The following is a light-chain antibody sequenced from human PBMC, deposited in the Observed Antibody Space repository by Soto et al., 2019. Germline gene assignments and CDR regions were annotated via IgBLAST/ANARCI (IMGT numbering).Light chain of an antibody. V-gene: IGKV3-20*01. CDR1: QTISGTY. CDR2: GAS. CDR3: QQYVISVT. J-gene: IGKJ5*01. Sequence: EIMLTQSPATLSLSPGERATLSCMASQTISGTYLAWYQQKPGQAPRLLIYGASNRATGIPERFTGSGSGTDFTLTISRLETQDSAMYYCQQYVISVTFGQGTRLEIK.